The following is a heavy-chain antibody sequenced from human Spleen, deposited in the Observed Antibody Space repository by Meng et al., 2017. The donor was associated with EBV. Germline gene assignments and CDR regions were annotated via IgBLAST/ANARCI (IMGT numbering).Heavy chain of an antibody. D-gene: IGHD6-13*01. J-gene: IGHJ4*02. V-gene: IGHV7-4-1*02. CDR2: IDTNTGHP. CDR1: GYTFTNYA. CDR3: VSTISAAGY. Sequence: VPLLQSVSSLKYSGASVQVSCTASGYTFTNYAISWVRQDPGQGLEWMGWIDTNTGHPTYAQGFTGQFVFSLDTSVNTAFLQISSLKAADSAVYYCVSTISAAGYWGQGTLVTVSS.